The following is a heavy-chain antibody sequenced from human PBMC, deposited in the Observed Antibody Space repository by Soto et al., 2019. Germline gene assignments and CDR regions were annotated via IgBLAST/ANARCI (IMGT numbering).Heavy chain of an antibody. J-gene: IGHJ6*02. CDR2: IIPIFGTA. D-gene: IGHD2-2*01. CDR1: GGTFSSYA. CDR3: ASAIVVVLADDLAYYYYGMDV. Sequence: ASVKVSCKASGGTFSSYAISWVRQAPGQGLEWMGGIIPIFGTANYAQKFQGRVTITADKSTSTAYMELSSLRSEDTAVYYCASAIVVVLADDLAYYYYGMDVWGQGTTVTVSS. V-gene: IGHV1-69*06.